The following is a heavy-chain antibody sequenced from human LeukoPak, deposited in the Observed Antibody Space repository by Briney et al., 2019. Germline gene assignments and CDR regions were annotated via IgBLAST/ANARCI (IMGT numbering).Heavy chain of an antibody. CDR2: LSGSGDTT. J-gene: IGHJ4*02. CDR3: AKDGDMYYYDSSGSAY. CDR1: GFTFSSYA. Sequence: GGSLRLSCAASGFTFSSYAMSWVRQAPGKGLEWVSALSGSGDTTYYADSVKGRFTISRDNSKNTLYLQMNSLRAEDTAVYYCAKDGDMYYYDSSGSAYWGQGTLVTVSS. V-gene: IGHV3-23*01. D-gene: IGHD3-22*01.